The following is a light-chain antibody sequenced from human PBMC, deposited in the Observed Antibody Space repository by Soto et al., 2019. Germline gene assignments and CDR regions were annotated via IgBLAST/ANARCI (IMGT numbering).Light chain of an antibody. V-gene: IGKV3-15*01. CDR2: GAS. J-gene: IGKJ1*01. CDR3: QQCDTWPRT. Sequence: EIVMTQSPATLSVSPGERATLSCRASQSIGNNLAWYQHKPGQAPRLIIHGASTRATGVPARFSGSGSGTEFTLTISSLQSEDFAVYYCQQCDTWPRTFGQGTRVEI. CDR1: QSIGNN.